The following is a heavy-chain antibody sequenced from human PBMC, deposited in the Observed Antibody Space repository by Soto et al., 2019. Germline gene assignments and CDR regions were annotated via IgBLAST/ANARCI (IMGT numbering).Heavy chain of an antibody. J-gene: IGHJ6*02. CDR1: GGSISSGGYY. V-gene: IGHV4-31*01. CDR2: IYYSGST. D-gene: IGHD3-3*01. CDR3: ASGRTTIFGVVYGMDV. Sequence: QVQLQESGPGLVKPSQTLSLTCTVSGGSISSGGYYWSWIRQHPGKGLEWIGYIYYSGSTYYNPSLKSPVTISVDPSKNQFSLKLSSVTAADTAVYYCASGRTTIFGVVYGMDVWGQGTTVTVSS.